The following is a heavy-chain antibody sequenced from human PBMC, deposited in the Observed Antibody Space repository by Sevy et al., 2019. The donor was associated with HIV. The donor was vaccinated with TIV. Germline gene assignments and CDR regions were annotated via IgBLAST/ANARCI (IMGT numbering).Heavy chain of an antibody. J-gene: IGHJ4*02. Sequence: SETLSLTCTVSGGSISSYYWSWIRQPAGKGLEWIGRIYTSGSTNYNPSLKSRVTMSVDTSKNQFSLKLSSVTAADTGVYYCGRDGPPGGNYYDRSGYYFFDYWGQGTLVTVSS. CDR1: GGSISSYY. V-gene: IGHV4-4*07. CDR2: IYTSGST. CDR3: GRDGPPGGNYYDRSGYYFFDY. D-gene: IGHD3-22*01.